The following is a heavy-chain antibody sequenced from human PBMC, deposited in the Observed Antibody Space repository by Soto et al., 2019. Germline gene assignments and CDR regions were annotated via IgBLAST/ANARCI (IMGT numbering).Heavy chain of an antibody. Sequence: GGSLRLSCAASGFTFSSYAMSWVRQAPGKGLEWVSAISGSGGSTYYADSGKGRFTISRDNSKNTLYLQMNSLRAEDTAVYYCAKDQPYYDILTGALSHNWFDPWGQGTLVTVSS. V-gene: IGHV3-23*01. CDR3: AKDQPYYDILTGALSHNWFDP. CDR2: ISGSGGST. J-gene: IGHJ5*02. CDR1: GFTFSSYA. D-gene: IGHD3-9*01.